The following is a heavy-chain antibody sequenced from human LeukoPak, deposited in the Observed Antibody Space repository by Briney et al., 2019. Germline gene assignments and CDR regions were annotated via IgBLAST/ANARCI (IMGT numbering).Heavy chain of an antibody. D-gene: IGHD2-8*02. CDR3: AKDPRFGTAP. V-gene: IGHV3-23*01. CDR2: ISGSGGST. CDR1: GFTFSSYA. J-gene: IGHJ5*02. Sequence: GGSLRLSYAASGFTFSSYAMSWVRQAPGKGLEWVSAISGSGGSTYYADSVKGRFTISRDNSKNALYLQMHSLRAEDTAVYYCAKDPRFGTAPWGQGTLVTVSS.